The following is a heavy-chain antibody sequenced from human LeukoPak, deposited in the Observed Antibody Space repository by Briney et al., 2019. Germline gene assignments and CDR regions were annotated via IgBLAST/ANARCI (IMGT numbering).Heavy chain of an antibody. D-gene: IGHD3-22*01. CDR3: ARPFVPYYYDSSGFDAFDI. CDR2: IYPADSDT. Sequence: GESLKISCKGSGYSFNTYWIGWVRQMPGKGLEWMGFIYPADSDTRYSPSFQGQVTISADKSISTAYLQWSSLKASDTAMYYCARPFVPYYYDSSGFDAFDIWGQGTMVTVSS. J-gene: IGHJ3*02. CDR1: GYSFNTYW. V-gene: IGHV5-51*01.